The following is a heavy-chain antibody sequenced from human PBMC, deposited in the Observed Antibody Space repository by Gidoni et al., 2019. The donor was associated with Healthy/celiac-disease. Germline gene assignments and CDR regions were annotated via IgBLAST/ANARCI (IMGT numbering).Heavy chain of an antibody. V-gene: IGHV3-23*01. CDR3: AKNGHTGLVGATTSFPSDY. CDR1: GFTVSSYA. Sequence: EVQLLESGGGLVQPGGSLRLSCAASGFTVSSYAMSWVRQAPGKGLEWVSAIRGSGGSTYYADSVKGRFTISRDNSKNTLYLQMNSLRAEDTAVYYCAKNGHTGLVGATTSFPSDYWGQGTLVTVSS. J-gene: IGHJ4*02. D-gene: IGHD1-26*01. CDR2: IRGSGGST.